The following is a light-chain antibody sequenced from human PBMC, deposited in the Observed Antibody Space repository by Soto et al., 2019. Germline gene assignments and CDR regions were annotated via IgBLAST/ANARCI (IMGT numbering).Light chain of an antibody. Sequence: QSALTQPASVSVSPGQSITISCTGTSSDVGSYNLVSWYQQHPGKAPKLMIYEGSKRPSGVSNRFSVSKSGNTASQTISWLQAEDVADYYCCSYAGSSTYVFGTGTKLTVL. CDR3: CSYAGSSTYV. CDR2: EGS. V-gene: IGLV2-23*01. J-gene: IGLJ1*01. CDR1: SSDVGSYNL.